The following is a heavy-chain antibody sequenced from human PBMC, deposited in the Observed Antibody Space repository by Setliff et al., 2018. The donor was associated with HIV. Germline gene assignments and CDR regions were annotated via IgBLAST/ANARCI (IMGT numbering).Heavy chain of an antibody. D-gene: IGHD1-26*01. J-gene: IGHJ5*02. CDR3: ARAPAHEHATGWYSSSNRFDP. V-gene: IGHV1-69*13. CDR1: GGTFSGHA. Sequence: SVKVSCKAAGGTFSGHAINWVRQAPRQGLEWMGEIIPLFGTAHYAQRFPGRVTITADHSASTAYMELSRLKSADTAVYYCARAPAHEHATGWYSSSNRFDPWGQGTLVTVSS. CDR2: IIPLFGTA.